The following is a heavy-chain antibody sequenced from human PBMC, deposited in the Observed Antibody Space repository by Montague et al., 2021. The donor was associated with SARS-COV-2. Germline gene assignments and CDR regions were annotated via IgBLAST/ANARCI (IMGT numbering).Heavy chain of an antibody. D-gene: IGHD3-3*01. CDR3: ARGGTIFGVVIRPFDY. J-gene: IGHJ4*02. CDR1: GGSISTSTYY. Sequence: TLSLTCTVSGGSISTSTYYWGWIRQHPGKGLEWIGYIYYSGSTYYNPSLKSRVTISVDTSKNQFSLKLSSVTAADTAVYYCARGGTIFGVVIRPFDYWGQGTLVTVSS. CDR2: IYYSGST. V-gene: IGHV4-31*03.